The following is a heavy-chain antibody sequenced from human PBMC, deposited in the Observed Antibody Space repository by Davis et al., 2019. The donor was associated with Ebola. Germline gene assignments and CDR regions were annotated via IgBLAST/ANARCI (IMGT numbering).Heavy chain of an antibody. V-gene: IGHV2-70*01. Sequence: SGPTLVKPTQTLTLTCTFSGFSLSTSGMCVSWIRQPPGKALEWLALLDWDDDKYYSTSLKTRLTISKDTSKNQVVLTMTNMDPVDTATYYCARSRYSGYDYNLDYFDYWGQGTLVTVSS. CDR1: GFSLSTSGMC. J-gene: IGHJ4*02. D-gene: IGHD5-12*01. CDR3: ARSRYSGYDYNLDYFDY. CDR2: LDWDDDK.